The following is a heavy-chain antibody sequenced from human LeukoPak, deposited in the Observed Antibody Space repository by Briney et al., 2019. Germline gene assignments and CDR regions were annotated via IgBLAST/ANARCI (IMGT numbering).Heavy chain of an antibody. D-gene: IGHD1/OR15-1a*01. CDR3: ANNWNKDN. V-gene: IGHV3-23*01. CDR2: ISETGGVT. Sequence: GGSLRLSCVVSGFSFGSYPMSRVRQAPGKGLEWVSVISETGGVTHYADSMKGRFTISRDNIKNTLNLQMNSLRAEDTAIYYCANNWNKDNWGQGTLVTVSS. J-gene: IGHJ4*02. CDR1: GFSFGSYP.